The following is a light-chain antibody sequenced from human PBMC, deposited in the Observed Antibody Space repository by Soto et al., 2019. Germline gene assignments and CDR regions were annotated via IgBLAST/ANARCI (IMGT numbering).Light chain of an antibody. CDR2: EVS. CDR1: SSDVGGYNY. Sequence: QSVLTQPASVSGSPGQSITISCTGTSSDVGGYNYVSWYQQHPGKAPKLMIYEVSNRPSGVSNRFSGSKSGNTASLTISGLQAEDEADYYCSSYTSSSTLLYVFGTGTKDTVL. J-gene: IGLJ1*01. V-gene: IGLV2-14*01. CDR3: SSYTSSSTLLYV.